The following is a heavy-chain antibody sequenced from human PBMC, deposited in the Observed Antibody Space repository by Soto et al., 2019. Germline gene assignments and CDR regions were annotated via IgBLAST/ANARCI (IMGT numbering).Heavy chain of an antibody. V-gene: IGHV3-23*01. J-gene: IGHJ4*02. Sequence: EVQLLESGGGLVQPGGSLRLSCAASGFTFSSNGMTWVGQAPGKGLEGVSFSSATGAGTYYADSVKGRFTISRDNSKNTLYLQMTSLRADDTAVYYCAKDRRAGGNYGFYSDFWGQGALVIVSS. CDR3: AKDRRAGGNYGFYSDF. CDR2: SSATGAGT. CDR1: GFTFSSNG. D-gene: IGHD1-7*01.